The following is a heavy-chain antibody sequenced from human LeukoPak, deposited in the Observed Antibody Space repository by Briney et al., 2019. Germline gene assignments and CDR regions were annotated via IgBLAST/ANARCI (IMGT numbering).Heavy chain of an antibody. Sequence: ASVKVSCKVSGYTLTELSMHWVRQAPGQGLEWMGWINPNSGGTNYAQKFQGWVTMTRDTSISTAYMELSRLRSDDTAVYYCARDAPDIEDGMDVWGQGTTVTVSS. V-gene: IGHV1-2*04. D-gene: IGHD2-15*01. J-gene: IGHJ6*02. CDR1: GYTLTELS. CDR2: INPNSGGT. CDR3: ARDAPDIEDGMDV.